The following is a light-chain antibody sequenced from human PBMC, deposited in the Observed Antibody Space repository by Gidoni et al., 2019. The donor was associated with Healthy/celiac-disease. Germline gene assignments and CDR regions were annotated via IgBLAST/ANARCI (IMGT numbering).Light chain of an antibody. V-gene: IGLV2-8*01. Sequence: QSALTQPPSASGSPGQSVTISCTGTSSDVGGYNYVPWYQQHPGKAPKLMIYEVSNRPSGVPDRFSGSKSGNTASLTVSWLQAEDEADYYCSSYAGSNNLVFGGGTKLTVL. CDR2: EVS. J-gene: IGLJ3*02. CDR1: SSDVGGYNY. CDR3: SSYAGSNNLV.